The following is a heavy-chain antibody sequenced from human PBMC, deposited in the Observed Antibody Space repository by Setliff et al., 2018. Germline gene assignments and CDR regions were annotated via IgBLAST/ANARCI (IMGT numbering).Heavy chain of an antibody. D-gene: IGHD3-10*01. J-gene: IGHJ3*01. CDR2: VYHRGTT. CDR3: AKDKYSFGSGIYWNSFDL. CDR1: NGSLNRNGYY. V-gene: IGHV4-39*02. Sequence: SETLSLTCTVSNGSLNRNGYYWAWVRQPPGKGLEWIASVYHRGTTYYNPSLKSRVTTSVDTSKNQFSLKPISVTAADTAVYYCAKDKYSFGSGIYWNSFDLWGQGTMVT.